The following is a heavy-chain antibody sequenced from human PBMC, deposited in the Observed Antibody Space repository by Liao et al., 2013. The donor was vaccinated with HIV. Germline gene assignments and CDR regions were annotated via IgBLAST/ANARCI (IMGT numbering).Heavy chain of an antibody. D-gene: IGHD2-21*01. CDR2: FYTSGST. J-gene: IGHJ6*03. V-gene: IGHV4-61*02. Sequence: QVQLQESGPGLVKPSQTLSLTCAVSGASINSGDYYWSWIRQPAGKGLEWIGRFYTSGSTNYNPSLKSRVTMSVDTSKNHFSLKLTSVTAADTAVYYCARSQYCGGDCHHYYYYYYMDVWGKGTDGHRLL. CDR1: GASINSGDYY. CDR3: ARSQYCGGDCHHYYYYYYMDV.